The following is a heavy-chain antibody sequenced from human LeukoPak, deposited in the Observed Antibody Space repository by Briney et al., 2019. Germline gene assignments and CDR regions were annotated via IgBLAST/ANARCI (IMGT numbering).Heavy chain of an antibody. CDR3: ARYSSPVGNCFDP. Sequence: GGSLRLSCAASGFTFSRYAMSWARQAPGKGLEWVSVISDSGGTTYYADSVKGRFTISRDNSKNTLYLQMNSLRAEDTGVYYCARYSSPVGNCFDPWGQGTLVTVSS. J-gene: IGHJ5*02. V-gene: IGHV3-23*01. CDR1: GFTFSRYA. CDR2: ISDSGGTT. D-gene: IGHD5-18*01.